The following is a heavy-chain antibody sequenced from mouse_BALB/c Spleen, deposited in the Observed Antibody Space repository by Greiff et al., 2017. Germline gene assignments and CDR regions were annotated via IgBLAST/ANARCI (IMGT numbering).Heavy chain of an antibody. Sequence: EVQVVESGGDLVKPGGSLKLSCAASGFTFSSYGMSWVRQTPDKRLEWVATISSGGSYTYYPDSVKGRFTISRDNAKNTLYLQMSSLKSEDTAMYYCARGEVRRFAYWGQGTLVTVSA. CDR1: GFTFSSYG. CDR3: ARGEVRRFAY. J-gene: IGHJ3*01. V-gene: IGHV5-6*01. D-gene: IGHD2-14*01. CDR2: ISSGGSYT.